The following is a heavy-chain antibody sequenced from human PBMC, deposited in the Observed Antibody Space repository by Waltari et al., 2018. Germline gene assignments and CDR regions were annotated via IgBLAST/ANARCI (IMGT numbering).Heavy chain of an antibody. Sequence: QVQLQESGPGLVKPSETLSLTCTVSGYSITSGYYWGCIRQPPGKGLEWIGSIYHSGNTYYNPSLKGRPTLSVDTSKNQFPLGLSSVAAADTAVYYCARAPMSGAATGTFDFWGLGSLVTVSP. V-gene: IGHV4-38-2*02. D-gene: IGHD6-13*01. J-gene: IGHJ4*02. CDR2: IYHSGNT. CDR3: ARAPMSGAATGTFDF. CDR1: GYSITSGYY.